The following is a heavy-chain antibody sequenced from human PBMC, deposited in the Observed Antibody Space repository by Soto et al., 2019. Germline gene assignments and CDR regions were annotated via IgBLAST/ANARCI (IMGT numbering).Heavy chain of an antibody. D-gene: IGHD3-16*01. CDR1: GFTFDNYG. CDR3: ANGGRSSGQGINDF. Sequence: GWSLRLSCAASGFTFDNYGIHWFRQAPGKGLEWVSVISYDGTNIYYADSVKGRFTISRDTSKNTLYLQMNNLRQEEAVLYYSANGGRSSGQGINDFWGPGTLVTVSS. CDR2: ISYDGTNI. V-gene: IGHV3-30*18. J-gene: IGHJ4*02.